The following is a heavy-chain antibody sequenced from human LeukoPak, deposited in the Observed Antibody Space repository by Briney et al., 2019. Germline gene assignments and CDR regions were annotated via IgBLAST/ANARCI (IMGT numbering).Heavy chain of an antibody. J-gene: IGHJ3*02. V-gene: IGHV5-51*01. CDR2: IYPGDSDT. CDR1: GYSFTSYW. Sequence: GESLKISCKGSGYSFTSYWIGWVRQMPGEGLEWMGIIYPGDSDTRYSPSFQGQVTISADKSISTAYLQWSSLKASDTAMYYCARMYDSSGYSRWAFDIWGQGTMVTVSS. D-gene: IGHD3-22*01. CDR3: ARMYDSSGYSRWAFDI.